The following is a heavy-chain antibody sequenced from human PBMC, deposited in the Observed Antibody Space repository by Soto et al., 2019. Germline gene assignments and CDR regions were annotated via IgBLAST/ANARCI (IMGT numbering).Heavy chain of an antibody. Sequence: GGSLRLSCAASGFTFSSYGMHWVRQAPGKGLEWVAVISYDGSNKYYADSVKGRFTISRDNSKNTLYLQMNSLRAEDTAVYYCAKDKGVAMVRGVIITAPYYYGIDVWGQGTTVTVSS. V-gene: IGHV3-30*18. D-gene: IGHD3-10*01. CDR3: AKDKGVAMVRGVIITAPYYYGIDV. CDR2: ISYDGSNK. CDR1: GFTFSSYG. J-gene: IGHJ6*02.